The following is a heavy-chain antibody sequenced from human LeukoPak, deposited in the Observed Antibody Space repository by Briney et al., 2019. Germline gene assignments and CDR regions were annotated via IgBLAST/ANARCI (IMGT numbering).Heavy chain of an antibody. CDR3: AHLGEGGPYELYYYMDV. J-gene: IGHJ6*03. CDR1: GFNFSNYG. CDR2: IRYDGSNK. D-gene: IGHD3-16*01. Sequence: GGSLRLSCAASGFNFSNYGMYWVRQAPGKGLEWVTFIRYDGSNKDYADSVKGRFTIARDNSKNTLYMQMNSLRVEDTAVYYCAHLGEGGPYELYYYMDVWGKGTTVTVSS. V-gene: IGHV3-30*02.